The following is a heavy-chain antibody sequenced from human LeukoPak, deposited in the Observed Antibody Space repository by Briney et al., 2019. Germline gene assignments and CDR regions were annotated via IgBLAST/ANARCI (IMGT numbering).Heavy chain of an antibody. D-gene: IGHD3-22*01. CDR1: GFSFSSYD. V-gene: IGHV3-13*01. CDR2: IGTAGDT. Sequence: PGGSLRLSCAASGFSFSSYDFHWVRQRKGESPEWVSAIGTAGDTYYPRSVKGRFTISRENAKNSLYLQMNILEVGDTAVYYCASATRGGYYDHWGQGTLVSVSS. CDR3: ASATRGGYYDH. J-gene: IGHJ5*02.